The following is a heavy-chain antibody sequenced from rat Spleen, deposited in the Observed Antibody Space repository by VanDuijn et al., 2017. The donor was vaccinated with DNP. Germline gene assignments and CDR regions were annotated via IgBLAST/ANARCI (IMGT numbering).Heavy chain of an antibody. CDR2: ITNSGGNS. J-gene: IGHJ3*01. V-gene: IGHV5S13*01. Sequence: EVQLVESGGGLVQPGRSLKLSCAASGFTFSNYGMAWVRQAPTKGLEWVASITNSGGNSYYRDSVKGRFTISRDNAKSTLYLQMDSLRSEDTATYYCTTANNYRFVYWGQGTLVTVSS. CDR3: TTANNYRFVY. CDR1: GFTFSNYG. D-gene: IGHD1-10*01.